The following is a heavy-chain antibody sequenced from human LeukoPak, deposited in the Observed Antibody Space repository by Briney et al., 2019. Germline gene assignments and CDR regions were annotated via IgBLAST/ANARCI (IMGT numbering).Heavy chain of an antibody. Sequence: GGSLRLSCAASGLTVSSNFMSWVRQAPGKGLEWVSAISGSGGSTYYADSVKGRFTISRDNSKNTLYLQMNSLRAEDTAVYYCAKQDYDFWSGYYYWGQGTLVTVSS. V-gene: IGHV3-23*01. CDR2: ISGSGGST. CDR1: GLTVSSNF. D-gene: IGHD3-3*01. CDR3: AKQDYDFWSGYYY. J-gene: IGHJ4*02.